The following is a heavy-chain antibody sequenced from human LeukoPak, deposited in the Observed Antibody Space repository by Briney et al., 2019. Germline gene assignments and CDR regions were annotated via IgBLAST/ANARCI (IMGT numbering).Heavy chain of an antibody. Sequence: PSETLSLTCTVSGGSFSSFFWSWVRQPPGKGLEWIGYIYTSGNTYYSPSLKSRVTISLDTSKNQLSLRLISVTAADTAVYYCARRGTWFDPWGQGTLVTVSS. CDR2: IYTSGNT. D-gene: IGHD3-10*01. J-gene: IGHJ5*02. CDR1: GGSFSSFF. V-gene: IGHV4-4*09. CDR3: ARRGTWFDP.